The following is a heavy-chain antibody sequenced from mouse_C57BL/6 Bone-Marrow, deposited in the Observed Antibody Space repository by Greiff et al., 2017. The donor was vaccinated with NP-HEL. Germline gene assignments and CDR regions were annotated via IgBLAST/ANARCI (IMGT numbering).Heavy chain of an antibody. V-gene: IGHV5-16*01. D-gene: IGHD2-4*01. Sequence: EVKLMESEGGLVQPGSSMKLSCTASGFTFSDYSMAWVRQVPEKGLEWVANINYDGSSTYYLDSLKSRFIISSDNAKNILYLQMSRMKYEDTATYYCAREGGLRRRTYAMDYWGQGTSVTVSS. CDR2: INYDGSST. CDR3: AREGGLRRRTYAMDY. CDR1: GFTFSDYS. J-gene: IGHJ4*01.